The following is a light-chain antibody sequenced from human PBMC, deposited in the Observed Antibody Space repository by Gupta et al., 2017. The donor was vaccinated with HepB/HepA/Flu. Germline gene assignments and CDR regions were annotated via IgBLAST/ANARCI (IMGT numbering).Light chain of an antibody. V-gene: IGLV1-47*01. CDR2: KNN. J-gene: IGLJ2*01. Sequence: QPVLTQPPSASGRRGQRVCNSCYGSSSNIGFNLVYWYQQLPGPAPKLLIYKNNQRPSGVPDRLSGSKSGTSASLAISGLRSDDEAEYYCAAWDDRLSAVLFGGGTELTVL. CDR1: SSNIGFNL. CDR3: AAWDDRLSAVL.